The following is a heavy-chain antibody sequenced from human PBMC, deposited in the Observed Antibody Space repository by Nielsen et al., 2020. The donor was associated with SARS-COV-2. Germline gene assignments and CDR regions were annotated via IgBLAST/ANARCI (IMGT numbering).Heavy chain of an antibody. V-gene: IGHV1-3*01. D-gene: IGHD1-26*01. CDR2: INAGNGNT. CDR1: GYTFTSYA. J-gene: IGHJ4*02. Sequence: ASVKVSCKASGYTFTSYAMHWVRQAPGQRLEWMGWINAGNGNTKYSQKSQGRVTITRDTSASTAYMELSSLRSEDTAVYYCATSGSYYDYFDYWGQGTLVTVSS. CDR3: ATSGSYYDYFDY.